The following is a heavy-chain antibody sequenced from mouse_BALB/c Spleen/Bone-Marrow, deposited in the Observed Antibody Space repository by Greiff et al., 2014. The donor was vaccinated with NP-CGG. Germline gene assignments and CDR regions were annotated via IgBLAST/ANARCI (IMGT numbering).Heavy chain of an antibody. CDR2: IDPENGDT. CDR3: NARGDYDFDYFDY. J-gene: IGHJ2*01. CDR1: GFNIKDYY. D-gene: IGHD2-4*01. V-gene: IGHV14-4*02. Sequence: VQLQQSGAELVRSGASVKSSCTASGFNIKDYYMHWVKQRPEQGLEWIGWIDPENGDTEYAPKFQGKATKTADTSSNTAYLQLSSLTSEDTAVYYCNARGDYDFDYFDYWGQGTTLTVSS.